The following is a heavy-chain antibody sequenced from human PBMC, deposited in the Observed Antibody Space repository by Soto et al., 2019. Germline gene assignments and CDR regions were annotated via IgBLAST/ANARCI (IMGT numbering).Heavy chain of an antibody. J-gene: IGHJ4*02. CDR2: ISYDGSNK. CDR3: ARVSNYYDSSGSLDY. CDR1: GVNFSSYA. V-gene: IGHV3-30-3*01. D-gene: IGHD3-22*01. Sequence: GGSLRLSCAACGVNFSSYAMHWVRQDQGKGLEWVAVISYDGSNKYYADSVKGRFTISRDNSKNTLYLQMNSLRAEDTAVYYCARVSNYYDSSGSLDYWGQGTLVTVSS.